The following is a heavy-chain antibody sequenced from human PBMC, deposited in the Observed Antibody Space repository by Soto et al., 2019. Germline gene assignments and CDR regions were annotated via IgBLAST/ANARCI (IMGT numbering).Heavy chain of an antibody. D-gene: IGHD2-8*02. CDR2: IHDSGST. Sequence: SETLSLTCAVSGASIGPSNWGSGVRQSPGKGLEWIGEIHDSGSTESNPSLKSRVTISLDKSKNQFSLKLTSVTAADTAVYYCARDKITGLFDYWGQGTLVTVSS. CDR1: GASIGPSNW. J-gene: IGHJ4*02. V-gene: IGHV4-4*02. CDR3: ARDKITGLFDY.